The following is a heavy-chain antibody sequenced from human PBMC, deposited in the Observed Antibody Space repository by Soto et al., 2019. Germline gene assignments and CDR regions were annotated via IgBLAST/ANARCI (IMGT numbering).Heavy chain of an antibody. D-gene: IGHD3-22*01. CDR1: GGSISSGGYY. CDR2: IYYSGST. Sequence: KTSETLSLTCTVSGGSISSGGYYWSWIRQHPGKGLEWIGYIYYSGSTYYNPSLKSRVTISVDTSKNQFSLKLSSVTAADTAVYYCAREIYDSSGYDDDFDIWGQGTMVTVSS. CDR3: AREIYDSSGYDDDFDI. V-gene: IGHV4-31*03. J-gene: IGHJ3*02.